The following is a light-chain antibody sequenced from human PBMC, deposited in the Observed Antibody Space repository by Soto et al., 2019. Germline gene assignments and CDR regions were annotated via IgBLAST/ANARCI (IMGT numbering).Light chain of an antibody. CDR1: SGDVGGYDY. V-gene: IGLV2-14*01. J-gene: IGLJ2*01. Sequence: QSVLAQPASVSGSPGQSITISCTGTSGDVGGYDYVSWYQHHPGKAPKLMISEVSNRPSGVSNRFSGSKSGNTASLTISGLQAEDEADYYCTSYTSRSHVVFGGGTKVTVL. CDR2: EVS. CDR3: TSYTSRSHVV.